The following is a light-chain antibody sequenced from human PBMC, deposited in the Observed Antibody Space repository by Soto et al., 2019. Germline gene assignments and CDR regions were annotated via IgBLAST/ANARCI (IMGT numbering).Light chain of an antibody. Sequence: QSALTQPASVSGSPGQSITISCTGTSSDVGGYNYVSWYQQHPGKAPKLMIYDVSNRPSGVSNRFSGSKSVNTASLTISWRQAEDVADYYGSSYTCSSTLVLFGGGIEVTAL. V-gene: IGLV2-14*01. CDR2: DVS. CDR1: SSDVGGYNY. J-gene: IGLJ2*01. CDR3: SSYTCSSTLVL.